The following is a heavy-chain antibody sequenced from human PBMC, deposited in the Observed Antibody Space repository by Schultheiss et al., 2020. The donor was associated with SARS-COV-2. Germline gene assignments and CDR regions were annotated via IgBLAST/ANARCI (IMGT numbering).Heavy chain of an antibody. CDR1: GFTVSSNY. J-gene: IGHJ3*02. Sequence: GGSLRLSCAASGFTVSSNYMSWVRQAPGKGLEWVSVIYSGGSTYYADSVKGRFTISRDNSKNTLYLQMNSLRAEDTAVYYCARDVPPPTASWIQRMGDAFDIWGQGTMVTVSS. D-gene: IGHD5-18*01. CDR3: ARDVPPPTASWIQRMGDAFDI. V-gene: IGHV3-53*05. CDR2: IYSGGST.